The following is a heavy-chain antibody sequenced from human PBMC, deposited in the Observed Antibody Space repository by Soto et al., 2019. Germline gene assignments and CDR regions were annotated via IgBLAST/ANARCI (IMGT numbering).Heavy chain of an antibody. CDR1: GYTFTNFA. D-gene: IGHD6-6*01. V-gene: IGHV1-18*01. Sequence: ASVKLSCQTSGYTFTNFALSCVRQAPGQGLEWIGFVSANNGFTHFAHKFQGRVSVKTDTSTSTVYLDLRSLSSDDTAVYYCARGGAARHLDSWGQGTPVTVPQ. CDR3: ARGGAARHLDS. J-gene: IGHJ5*01. CDR2: VSANNGFT.